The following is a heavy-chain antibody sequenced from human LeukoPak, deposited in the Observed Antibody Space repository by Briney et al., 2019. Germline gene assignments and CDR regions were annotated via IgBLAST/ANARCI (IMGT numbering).Heavy chain of an antibody. V-gene: IGHV3-7*03. D-gene: IGHD4-23*01. CDR3: ARGNDYGGPHY. CDR2: INQDGSER. CDR1: GFTFSRYW. J-gene: IGHJ4*02. Sequence: GGSLRLSCAASGFTFSRYWMSWVRRVPRKGLEWMANINQDGSERYYVDSVKGRFTISRDNAKNSLFLQMNSLRAEDTAVYYCARGNDYGGPHYWGQGTLVTVSS.